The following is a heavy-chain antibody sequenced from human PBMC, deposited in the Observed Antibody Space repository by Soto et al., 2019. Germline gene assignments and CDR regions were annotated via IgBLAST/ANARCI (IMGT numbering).Heavy chain of an antibody. V-gene: IGHV4-39*01. CDR2: IYYSGST. J-gene: IGHJ4*02. CDR1: GGSISSSSYY. CDR3: ASEGTMVRGVIITDPLMPTLFVDY. Sequence: SETLSLTCTVSGGSISSSSYYWGWIRQPPGKGLEWIGSIYYSGSTYYNPSLKSRVTISVDTSKNQFSLKLSSVTAADTAVYYCASEGTMVRGVIITDPLMPTLFVDYWGQGTLVTVSS. D-gene: IGHD3-10*01.